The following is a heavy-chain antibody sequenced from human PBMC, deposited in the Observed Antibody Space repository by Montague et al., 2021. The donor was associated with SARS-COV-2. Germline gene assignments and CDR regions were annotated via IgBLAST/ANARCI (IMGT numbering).Heavy chain of an antibody. CDR2: IYYSGST. CDR1: GGSISNYY. CDR3: ARDFDY. V-gene: IGHV4-59*01. Sequence: SETLSLTCTVSGGSISNYYWSWIRQPPGRGLEWIGYIYYSGSTDYSPSLKSRVTISLDTSKNQSSLKVTSVTAADTAVYYCARDFDYWGQGTLVTVSS. J-gene: IGHJ4*02.